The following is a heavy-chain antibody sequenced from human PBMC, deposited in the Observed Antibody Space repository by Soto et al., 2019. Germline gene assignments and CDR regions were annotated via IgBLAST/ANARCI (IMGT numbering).Heavy chain of an antibody. CDR1: GFTFSSYA. CDR3: MTTTRGGPFDY. D-gene: IGHD1-1*01. J-gene: IGHJ4*02. CDR2: ISGSGGST. Sequence: GGSLRLSCAASGFTFSSYAMSWVRQAPGKGLEWVSAISGSGGSTYYADSVKGRFTISRDNSKNTLYLQMNSLRAEDTAVYYCMTTTRGGPFDYWGRGTLVTVSS. V-gene: IGHV3-23*01.